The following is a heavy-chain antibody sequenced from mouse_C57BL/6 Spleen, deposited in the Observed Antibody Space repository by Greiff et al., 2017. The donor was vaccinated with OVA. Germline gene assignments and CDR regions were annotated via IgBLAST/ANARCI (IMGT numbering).Heavy chain of an antibody. CDR2: IRHKANNHAT. J-gene: IGHJ1*03. Sequence: EVMLVESGGGLVQPGGSMKLSCAASGFTFSDAWMDWVRQSPEKGLEWVAEIRHKANNHATYYAESVKGRFTISRDDSKSSVYLQMNSLRAEDTGIYYCTNSWYFDVWGTGTTVTVSS. V-gene: IGHV6-6*01. CDR3: TNSWYFDV. CDR1: GFTFSDAW.